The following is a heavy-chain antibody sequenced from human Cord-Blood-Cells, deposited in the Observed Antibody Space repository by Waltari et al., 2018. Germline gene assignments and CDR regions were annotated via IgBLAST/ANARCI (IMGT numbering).Heavy chain of an antibody. V-gene: IGHV3-53*01. CDR1: GFTVSSNY. CDR2: IYSGGST. CDR3: ARDYSGSYYFDY. Sequence: EVQLVESGGGLIQPGGSLRLSCAASGFTVSSNYMSWVRQAPGKGLGWVSVIYSGGSTYYADSVKGRFTISRDNSKNTLYLQMNSLRAEDTAVYYCARDYSGSYYFDYWGQGTLVTVSS. D-gene: IGHD1-26*01. J-gene: IGHJ4*02.